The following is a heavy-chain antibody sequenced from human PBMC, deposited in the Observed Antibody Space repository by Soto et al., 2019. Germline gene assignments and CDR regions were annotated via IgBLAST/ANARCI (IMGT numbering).Heavy chain of an antibody. D-gene: IGHD5-12*01. CDR3: ATRGTQGRWLEFADY. V-gene: IGHV1-69*01. CDR1: GGTISSLG. CDR2: IIPISGRT. Sequence: QVQLVQSGAEVKRPGSSVKVSCEASGGTISSLGFTWMRQAPGQGLEWMGGIIPISGRTTFAPKFLGRVTITADESTRTTYMELTALTSDDTAIYYCATRGTQGRWLEFADYWGQGTLVTVSS. J-gene: IGHJ4*02.